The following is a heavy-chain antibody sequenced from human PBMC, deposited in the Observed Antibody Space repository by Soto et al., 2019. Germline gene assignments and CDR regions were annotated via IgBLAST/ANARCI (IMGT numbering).Heavy chain of an antibody. CDR2: ISYDGSIK. J-gene: IGHJ4*02. D-gene: IGHD3-16*01. Sequence: QVQLVESGGGVVQPGRSLRLSCAASGFTFSSHSIQWVRQAPGKGLEWVAVISYDGSIKYYADSVKGRFTISRDNSKKPANLQKNSLGAGDPGLFFFGEGGTPPGDLDHWGPGTLVLVSS. CDR1: GFTFSSHS. V-gene: IGHV3-30-3*01. CDR3: GEGGTPPGDLDH.